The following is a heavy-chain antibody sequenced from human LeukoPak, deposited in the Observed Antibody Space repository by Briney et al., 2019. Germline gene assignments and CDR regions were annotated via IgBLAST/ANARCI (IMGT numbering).Heavy chain of an antibody. Sequence: ASVKVSCKASGYTFTSYGISWVRQAPGQGLEWMGWISAYNGNTNYAQKLQGRVTMTTDTSTSTAYMELRSLRSDDTAVYYCARGVQQLVPRPHYWYFDLWGRGTLVTVSS. CDR1: GYTFTSYG. D-gene: IGHD6-13*01. CDR3: ARGVQQLVPRPHYWYFDL. V-gene: IGHV1-18*01. J-gene: IGHJ2*01. CDR2: ISAYNGNT.